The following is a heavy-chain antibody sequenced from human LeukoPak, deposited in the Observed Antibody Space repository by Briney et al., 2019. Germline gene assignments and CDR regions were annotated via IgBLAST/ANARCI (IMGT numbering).Heavy chain of an antibody. J-gene: IGHJ6*02. Sequence: NPSETLSLTCTVSGGSISSGGYYSSWIRQHPGNGLEWIGYIYYSGRTSYNPSLKSRVTISVDTSKNQFSLKLSSVTAADTAVYYCARGLLGGSGSYPYYYYGMDVWGQGTTVTVSS. CDR2: IYYSGRT. CDR3: ARGLLGGSGSYPYYYYGMDV. CDR1: GGSISSGGYY. D-gene: IGHD3-10*01. V-gene: IGHV4-31*03.